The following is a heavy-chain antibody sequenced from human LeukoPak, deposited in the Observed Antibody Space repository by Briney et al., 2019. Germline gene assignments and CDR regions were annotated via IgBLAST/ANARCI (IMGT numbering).Heavy chain of an antibody. CDR1: GFTFGSYS. J-gene: IGHJ4*02. Sequence: GGSLRLSCAASGFTFGSYSMNWVRQAPGKGLEWVSYISSSSSTIYYADSVKGRFTISRDNAKNSLYLQMNSLRVEDTAVYYYAREKEPFWSGYYIGYWGQGTLVTVSS. CDR2: ISSSSSTI. D-gene: IGHD3-3*01. CDR3: AREKEPFWSGYYIGY. V-gene: IGHV3-48*01.